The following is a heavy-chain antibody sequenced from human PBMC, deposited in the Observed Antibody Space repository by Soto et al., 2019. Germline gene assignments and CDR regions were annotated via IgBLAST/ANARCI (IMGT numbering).Heavy chain of an antibody. CDR3: ARGSVYYFDY. J-gene: IGHJ4*02. V-gene: IGHV1-2*04. Sequence: ASVKVACKGSGYTFTVYYMHCVRQAPGQGLEWMGWINPNSGGTNYAQKFQGWVTMTRDTSISTAYMELSRLRSDDTAVYYCARGSVYYFDYWGQGTLVTVSS. CDR2: INPNSGGT. CDR1: GYTFTVYY.